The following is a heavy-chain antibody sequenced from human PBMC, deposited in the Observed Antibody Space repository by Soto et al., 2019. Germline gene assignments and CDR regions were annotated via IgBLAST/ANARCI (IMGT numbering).Heavy chain of an antibody. CDR2: FDPEDGET. V-gene: IGHV1-24*01. J-gene: IGHJ1*01. CDR3: ATERPANYDSSGYPRRGYFQH. CDR1: GYTLTELS. Sequence: ASVKVSCKVSGYTLTELSMHWVRQAPGKGLEWMGGFDPEDGETIYAQKFQGRVTMTEDTSTDTAYMELSSLRSEDTAVYYCATERPANYDSSGYPRRGYFQHWGQGTLVTVSS. D-gene: IGHD3-22*01.